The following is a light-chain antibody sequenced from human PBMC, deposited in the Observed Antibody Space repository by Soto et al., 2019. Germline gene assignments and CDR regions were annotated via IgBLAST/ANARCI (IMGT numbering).Light chain of an antibody. V-gene: IGLV2-23*01. CDR1: SSDVGSYNS. Sequence: QSALTQPASVSGSPGQSIAISCTGTSSDVGSYNSVSWYQQHPGKAPKLMIYEGSKRPSGVSDRFSGSKSGNTASLTISGLQAEDEADYYCCSYAGNPYVFGNGTKLTVL. CDR2: EGS. J-gene: IGLJ1*01. CDR3: CSYAGNPYV.